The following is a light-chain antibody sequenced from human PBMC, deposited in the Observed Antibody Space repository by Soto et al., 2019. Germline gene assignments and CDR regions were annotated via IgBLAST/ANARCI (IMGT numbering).Light chain of an antibody. CDR3: SSHAGGQNVV. Sequence: QSALTQPPSASGSPGQSVTIPCTGTISDVGGYNYVSWYQQHPGKAPKVMIYDVNKRHSGVPDRFSGSKSGNTASLTVSGLQAEDEGDYYCSSHAGGQNVVFGGGTQLTVL. CDR1: ISDVGGYNY. V-gene: IGLV2-8*01. J-gene: IGLJ2*01. CDR2: DVN.